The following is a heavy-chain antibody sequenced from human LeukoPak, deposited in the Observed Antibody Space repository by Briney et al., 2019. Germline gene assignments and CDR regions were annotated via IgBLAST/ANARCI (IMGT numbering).Heavy chain of an antibody. D-gene: IGHD5-18*01. CDR1: GGSISSYY. CDR3: ARSDTAMGIIDY. CDR2: IYYSGST. J-gene: IGHJ4*02. Sequence: KPSETLSLTCTVSGGSISSYYWSWIRQPPGKGLEWIGYIYYSGSTNYNPSLKSRVTISVDTSKNQFSLKLSSVTAADTAVYYCARSDTAMGIIDYWGQGTLVTVSS. V-gene: IGHV4-59*08.